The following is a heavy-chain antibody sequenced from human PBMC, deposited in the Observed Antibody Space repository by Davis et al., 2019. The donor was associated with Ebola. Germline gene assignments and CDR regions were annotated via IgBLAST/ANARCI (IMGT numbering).Heavy chain of an antibody. Sequence: GESLKISCAASGFTFSSYAMSWVRQAPGKGLEWVSAISGSGGSTYYADSVKGRFTISRDISKNTLYLQMNGLRVEDTAIYYCVKDTSNIWFDIWGQGTMVTVSS. CDR2: ISGSGGST. V-gene: IGHV3-23*01. CDR3: VKDTSNIWFDI. CDR1: GFTFSSYA. J-gene: IGHJ3*02. D-gene: IGHD1-26*01.